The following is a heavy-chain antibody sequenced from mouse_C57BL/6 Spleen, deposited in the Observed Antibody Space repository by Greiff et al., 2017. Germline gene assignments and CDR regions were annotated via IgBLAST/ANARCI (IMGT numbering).Heavy chain of an antibody. Sequence: EVHLVESGPVLVKPGASVKMSCKASGYTFTDYYMNWVKQSHGKSLEWIGVINPYNGGTSYNQKFKGKATLTVDKSSSTAYMELNSLTSEDSAVYYCARDSSGYAWFAYWGQGTLVTVSA. CDR2: INPYNGGT. CDR3: ARDSSGYAWFAY. V-gene: IGHV1-19*01. J-gene: IGHJ3*01. CDR1: GYTFTDYY. D-gene: IGHD3-2*02.